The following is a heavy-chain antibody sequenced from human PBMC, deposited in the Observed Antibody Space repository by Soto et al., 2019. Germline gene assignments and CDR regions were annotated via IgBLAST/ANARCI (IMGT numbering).Heavy chain of an antibody. CDR2: ISRGSDYI. CDR1: GFSFSDYT. V-gene: IGHV3-21*01. CDR3: AKDSGCVNNACAYDP. J-gene: IGHJ5*02. D-gene: IGHD1-20*01. Sequence: EVHLVESGGGLVKPGGSLRLICAGSGFSFSDYTMNWVRQAPGKGLEWVSSISRGSDYIFYADTVKGRFTISRDNARNSLYLQMSSLRAEDTAVYYCAKDSGCVNNACAYDPWGQGTLVSVSS.